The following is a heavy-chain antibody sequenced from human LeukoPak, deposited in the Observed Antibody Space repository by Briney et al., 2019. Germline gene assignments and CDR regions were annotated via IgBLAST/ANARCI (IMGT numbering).Heavy chain of an antibody. J-gene: IGHJ5*02. CDR2: FDPEDGET. D-gene: IGHD6-19*01. Sequence: ASVKVSCNVSGYXLTELSMHWVRQAPGKGLEWMGGFDPEDGETIYAQKFQGRVTMTEDTSTDTAYMELSSLRSEDTAVYYCATDRNGWYSGDWFDPWGQGTLVTVSS. CDR1: GYXLTELS. CDR3: ATDRNGWYSGDWFDP. V-gene: IGHV1-24*01.